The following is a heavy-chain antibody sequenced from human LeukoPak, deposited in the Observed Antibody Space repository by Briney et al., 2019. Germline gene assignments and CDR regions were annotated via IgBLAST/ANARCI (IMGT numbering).Heavy chain of an antibody. CDR2: INHSGST. CDR3: ARGRITMVRGLASWFDP. CDR1: GGSISSYY. Sequence: SETLSLTCTVSGGSISSYYWSWIRQPPGKGLEGIGDINHSGSTNYNPSLKGRVTISVDTSKNQFSLKVSSVTAADTAVYYCARGRITMVRGLASWFDPWGQGTLVTVSS. D-gene: IGHD3-10*01. J-gene: IGHJ5*02. V-gene: IGHV4-34*01.